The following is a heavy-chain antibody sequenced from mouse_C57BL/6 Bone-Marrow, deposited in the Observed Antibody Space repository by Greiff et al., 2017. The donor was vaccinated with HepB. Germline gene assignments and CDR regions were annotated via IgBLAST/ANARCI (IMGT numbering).Heavy chain of an antibody. J-gene: IGHJ1*03. CDR1: GFTFSSYA. CDR3: TRDNNPYWYFDV. Sequence: EVQRVESGEGLVKPGGSLKLSCAASGFTFSSYAMSWVRQTPEKRLEWVAYISSGGDYIYYADTVKGRFTISRDNARNTLYLHMSSLKSEDTAMYYCTRDNNPYWYFDVWGTGTTVTVSS. CDR2: ISSGGDYI. V-gene: IGHV5-9-1*02. D-gene: IGHD6-1*01.